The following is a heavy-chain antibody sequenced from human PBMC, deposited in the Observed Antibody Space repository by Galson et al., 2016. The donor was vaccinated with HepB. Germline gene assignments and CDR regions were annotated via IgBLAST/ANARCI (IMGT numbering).Heavy chain of an antibody. CDR3: AKDLRSPLSHGMDV. D-gene: IGHD3-3*01. Sequence: SLRLSCAASGFDLNGFGMHWVRQAPGKGLEWAAVISKDGNKKYYGDSVKGRFTISRDTSKNTMYLQMSSLRVDDTGVYYCAKDLRSPLSHGMDVWGRGTTVTVSS. CDR1: GFDLNGFG. CDR2: ISKDGNKK. V-gene: IGHV3-30*18. J-gene: IGHJ6*02.